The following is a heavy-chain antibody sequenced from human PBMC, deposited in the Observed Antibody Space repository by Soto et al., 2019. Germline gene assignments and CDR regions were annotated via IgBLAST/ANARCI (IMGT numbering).Heavy chain of an antibody. V-gene: IGHV3-21*01. CDR2: ISSSSSYI. Sequence: GGSLRLSCAASGFTFSSYSMNWVRQAPGKGLEWVSSISSSSSYIYYADSVKGRFTISRDNAKNSLYLQMNSLRAEDTAVYYCARGILNSMAQGAFDIWGQGTMVTVSS. J-gene: IGHJ3*02. CDR1: GFTFSSYS. D-gene: IGHD2-8*01. CDR3: ARGILNSMAQGAFDI.